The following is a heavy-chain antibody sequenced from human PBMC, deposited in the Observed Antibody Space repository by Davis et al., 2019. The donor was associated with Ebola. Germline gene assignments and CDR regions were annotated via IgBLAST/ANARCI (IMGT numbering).Heavy chain of an antibody. D-gene: IGHD1-26*01. CDR2: ISYDGSNK. CDR3: ARGELLMS. CDR1: GFTFSSYS. V-gene: IGHV3-30*03. J-gene: IGHJ4*02. Sequence: GESLKISCAASGFTFSSYSMNWVRQAPGKGLEWVAVISYDGSNKYYADSVKGRFTISRDNSKNTLYLQMNSLRAEDTAVYYCARGELLMSWGQGTLVTVSS.